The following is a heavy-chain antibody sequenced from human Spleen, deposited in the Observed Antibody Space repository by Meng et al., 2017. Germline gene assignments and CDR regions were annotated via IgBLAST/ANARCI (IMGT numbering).Heavy chain of an antibody. Sequence: GESLKISCAASGFTFSTYAMSWVRQAPGKGLEWVSAIGGSGGNTYYADSVKGRFTISRDNSKNTLYLQMNSLRAEDTAVYYCAPPAENWGQGTLVTVSS. D-gene: IGHD2-2*01. J-gene: IGHJ4*02. CDR2: IGGSGGNT. CDR1: GFTFSTYA. V-gene: IGHV3-23*01. CDR3: APPAEN.